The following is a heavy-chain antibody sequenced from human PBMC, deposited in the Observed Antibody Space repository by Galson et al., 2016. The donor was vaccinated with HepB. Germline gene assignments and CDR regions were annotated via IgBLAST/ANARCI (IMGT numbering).Heavy chain of an antibody. V-gene: IGHV1-46*01. D-gene: IGHD3-22*01. J-gene: IGHJ4*02. Sequence: SVKVSCKASGYTFTSYFIHWVRQAPGQGLQWMGTINPSADSTTYAHNFQGRVTMTRDTSTSTVYMELSSLRSEDAAVFYCARDRENYDSTGYYFDYWGQGTLVTVSS. CDR2: INPSADST. CDR3: ARDRENYDSTGYYFDY. CDR1: GYTFTSYF.